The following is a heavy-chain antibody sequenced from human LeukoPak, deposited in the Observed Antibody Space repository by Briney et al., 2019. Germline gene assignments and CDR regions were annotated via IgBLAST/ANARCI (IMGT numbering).Heavy chain of an antibody. CDR1: GFTFSSYA. CDR2: ISYDGSNK. D-gene: IGHD6-13*01. J-gene: IGHJ5*02. CDR3: AKDRVVAAAGTLNWFDP. V-gene: IGHV3-30-3*01. Sequence: GGSLRLSCAASGFTFSSYAMHWVRQAPGKGLEWVAVISYDGSNKYYADSVKGRFTISRDNSKNTLYLQMNSLRAEDTAVYYCAKDRVVAAAGTLNWFDPWGQGTLVTVSS.